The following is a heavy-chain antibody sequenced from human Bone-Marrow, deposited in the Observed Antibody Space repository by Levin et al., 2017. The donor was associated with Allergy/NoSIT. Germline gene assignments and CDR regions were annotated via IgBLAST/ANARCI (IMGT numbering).Heavy chain of an antibody. V-gene: IGHV4-30-4*01. J-gene: IGHJ6*03. CDR2: IYYSGST. CDR3: ARERGEYSGYDYYYYYYMDV. CDR1: GGSISSGDYY. Sequence: LRLSCTVSGGSISSGDYYWSWIRQPPGKGLEWIGYIYYSGSTYYNPSLKSRVTISVDTSKNQFSLKLSSVTAADTAVYYCARERGEYSGYDYYYYYYMDVWGKGTTVTVSS. D-gene: IGHD5-12*01.